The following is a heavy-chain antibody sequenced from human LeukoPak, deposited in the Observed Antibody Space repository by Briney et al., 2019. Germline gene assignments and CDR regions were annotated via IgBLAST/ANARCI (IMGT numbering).Heavy chain of an antibody. CDR3: AKGLGTNKGGCYFDY. J-gene: IGHJ4*02. Sequence: PGGSLRLSCAASGLAFSSFAMSWVRQAPGKGLDWVSSINRSGGGRYYVDSVKGRFTISRDSSKNTLYLQMNSLRAEETAVYYCAKGLGTNKGGCYFDYWGQGTPVTVSS. D-gene: IGHD1-7*01. V-gene: IGHV3-23*01. CDR1: GLAFSSFA. CDR2: INRSGGGR.